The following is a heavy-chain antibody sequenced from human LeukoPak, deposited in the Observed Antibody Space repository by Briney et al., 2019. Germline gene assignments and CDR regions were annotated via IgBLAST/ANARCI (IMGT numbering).Heavy chain of an antibody. J-gene: IGHJ4*02. CDR2: ISAYNGNT. Sequence: GASVKVSCKTSAYSFSNYGFNWVRQAPGQGLEWMGWISAYNGNTKHAQKLQGRFTMSTDTSTSTAYMELRSLTSDDTAVYYCAIDLDGSGSYYTDYWGQGTLVTVSS. CDR1: AYSFSNYG. V-gene: IGHV1-18*01. CDR3: AIDLDGSGSYYTDY. D-gene: IGHD3-10*01.